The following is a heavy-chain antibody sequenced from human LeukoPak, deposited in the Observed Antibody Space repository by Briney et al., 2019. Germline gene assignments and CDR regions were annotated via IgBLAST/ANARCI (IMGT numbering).Heavy chain of an antibody. J-gene: IGHJ5*02. Sequence: SETLSLTCTVSGGSIRSSSYQWGWIRQPPGKGLEWIGTINYSGSTYYNPSLKSRVTISVDTSKNQFSQQLTSVTAADTAVYYCGRHPSSLYRGSGCTWFDPWGQGTLVTVSS. CDR3: GRHPSSLYRGSGCTWFDP. CDR1: GGSIRSSSYQ. D-gene: IGHD6-19*01. CDR2: INYSGST. V-gene: IGHV4-39*01.